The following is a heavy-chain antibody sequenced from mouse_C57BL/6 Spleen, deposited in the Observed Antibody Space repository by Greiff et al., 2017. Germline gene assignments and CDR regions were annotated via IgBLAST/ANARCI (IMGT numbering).Heavy chain of an antibody. CDR2: IYPGNSDT. J-gene: IGHJ3*01. CDR1: GYTFTSYW. CDR3: TRGGLGDYDYDEGAWFAY. Sequence: EVKLVESGTVLARPGASVKMSCKTSGYTFTSYWMHWVKQRPGQGLEWIGAIYPGNSDTSYNQKFKGKAKLTAVTSASTAYMELSSLTNEESAVYYCTRGGLGDYDYDEGAWFAYWGQGTLVTVSA. D-gene: IGHD2-4*01. V-gene: IGHV1-5*01.